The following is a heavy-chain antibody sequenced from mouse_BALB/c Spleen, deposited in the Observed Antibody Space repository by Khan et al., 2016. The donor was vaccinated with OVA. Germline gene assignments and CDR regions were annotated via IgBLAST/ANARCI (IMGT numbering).Heavy chain of an antibody. Sequence: QVQLQQSGAELVRPGVSVKISCKGSGYTFTDFAMHWVKQSHAKSLEWIGVISTFYGDATYNQMFKDKATMTVDKSSSTAYQVLVRLTSETSAIYFCSRRSGNSRFAYWGQGTLVTVSA. D-gene: IGHD1-3*01. CDR2: ISTFYGDA. J-gene: IGHJ3*01. CDR3: SRRSGNSRFAY. V-gene: IGHV1S137*01. CDR1: GYTFTDFA.